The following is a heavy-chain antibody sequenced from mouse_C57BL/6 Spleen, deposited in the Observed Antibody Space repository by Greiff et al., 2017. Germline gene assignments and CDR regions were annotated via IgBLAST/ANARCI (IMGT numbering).Heavy chain of an antibody. D-gene: IGHD1-1*01. V-gene: IGHV1-85*01. CDR2: IYPRDGST. J-gene: IGHJ1*03. Sequence: QVQLQQSGPELVKPGASVKLSCKASGYTFTSYDINWVKQRPGQGLEWIGWIYPRDGSTKYNEKFKGKATLTVDTSSSKAYMELHSLTSEDSAVYFWARWGDYYGSSYWYFDVWGTGTTVTVSS. CDR1: GYTFTSYD. CDR3: ARWGDYYGSSYWYFDV.